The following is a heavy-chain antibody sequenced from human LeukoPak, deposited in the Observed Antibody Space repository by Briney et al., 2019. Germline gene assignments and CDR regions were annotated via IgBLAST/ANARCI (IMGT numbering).Heavy chain of an antibody. CDR2: IQSKADGGTT. CDR3: ATDRGALTY. J-gene: IGHJ4*02. Sequence: PGGSLRLSCAASGLTFNDAWMSWVRQAPGKGLEWVGRIQSKADGGTTDFAAFVKGRFTISRDDSKSTLHLQMNSLRAEDTAMYYWATDRGALTYWGQGTQVTVSS. V-gene: IGHV3-15*01. D-gene: IGHD3-10*01. CDR1: GLTFNDAW.